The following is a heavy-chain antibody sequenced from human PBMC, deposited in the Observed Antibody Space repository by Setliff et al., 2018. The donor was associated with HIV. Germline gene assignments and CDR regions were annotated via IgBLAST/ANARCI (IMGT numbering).Heavy chain of an antibody. CDR2: LWFDGKNR. V-gene: IGHV3-33*04. CDR3: ATSPLPGSSDYIWGSDYFDS. J-gene: IGHJ4*02. D-gene: IGHD3-16*01. Sequence: HPGGSLRLSCAASGLNLTRCDMHWVRQGPGRGPEWLAVLWFDGKNRKYAASVKGRFTISRDISKNTLYLQLDSLTADDTAVYYCATSPLPGSSDYIWGSDYFDSWGQGALVTVSS. CDR1: GLNLTRCD.